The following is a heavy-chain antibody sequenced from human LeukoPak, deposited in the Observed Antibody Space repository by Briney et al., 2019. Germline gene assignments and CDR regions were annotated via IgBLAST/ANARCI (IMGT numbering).Heavy chain of an antibody. D-gene: IGHD2-2*01. CDR3: AKVGYCSSTSCYAGKSFDY. V-gene: IGHV3-23*01. Sequence: GGSLRLSCAASGFTFSSYAMSWVRQAPGKGLEWVSAISGSGGSTYYADSVKGRYTISRDNSKNTLYLQMNSLRAEDTAVYYCAKVGYCSSTSCYAGKSFDYWGQGTLVTVSS. CDR2: ISGSGGST. CDR1: GFTFSSYA. J-gene: IGHJ4*02.